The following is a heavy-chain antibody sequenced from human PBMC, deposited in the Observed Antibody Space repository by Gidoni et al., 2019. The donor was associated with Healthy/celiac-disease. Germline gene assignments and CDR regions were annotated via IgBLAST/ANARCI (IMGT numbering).Heavy chain of an antibody. CDR3: AKDMGGSGSYFFDY. D-gene: IGHD3-10*01. V-gene: IGHV3-9*01. Sequence: EVQLVESGGGLVQHGRSLRLSCAAYGFAFDDYAMHWVRQAPGKGLGLVSSISWNSCSIGYADSVKGRFTISRDNAKNSLYLQMNSLRAEDTALYYCAKDMGGSGSYFFDYWGQGTLVTVSS. CDR2: ISWNSCSI. J-gene: IGHJ4*02. CDR1: GFAFDDYA.